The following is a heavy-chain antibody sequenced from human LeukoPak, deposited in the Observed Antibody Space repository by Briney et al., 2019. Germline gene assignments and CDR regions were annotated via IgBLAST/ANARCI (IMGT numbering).Heavy chain of an antibody. J-gene: IGHJ5*02. D-gene: IGHD3-22*01. CDR3: ASLPYYYDSSGYSLDP. CDR2: INPNSGGT. Sequence: ASVKVSCKASGYTFTGYYMHWVRQAPGQELERMGRINPNSGGTNYAQKFQGRVTMTRDTSISTAYMELSRLRSDDTAVYYCASLPYYYDSSGYSLDPWGQGTLVTVSS. CDR1: GYTFTGYY. V-gene: IGHV1-2*06.